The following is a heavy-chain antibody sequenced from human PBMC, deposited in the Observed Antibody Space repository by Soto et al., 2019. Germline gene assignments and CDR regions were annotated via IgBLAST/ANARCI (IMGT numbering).Heavy chain of an antibody. D-gene: IGHD5-18*01. Sequence: PGGSLRLSCAASGFTFTSYSMNWARQAPGKGLEWVAYISSSSSTIYYADSVKGRFTISRDNAKNSLYLQMNSLRAEDTAVYYCARDYSSYGPFDYWGQGTLVTVSS. J-gene: IGHJ4*02. CDR3: ARDYSSYGPFDY. CDR2: ISSSSSTI. V-gene: IGHV3-48*01. CDR1: GFTFTSYS.